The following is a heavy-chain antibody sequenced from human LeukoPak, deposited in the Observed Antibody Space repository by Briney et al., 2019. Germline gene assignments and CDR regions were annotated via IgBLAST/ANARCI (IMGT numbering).Heavy chain of an antibody. J-gene: IGHJ1*01. CDR1: GYTFTSYG. CDR3: ATDNDYFRGYEH. CDR2: FDPEDGET. V-gene: IGHV1-24*01. D-gene: IGHD5-12*01. Sequence: ASVKVSCKASGYTFTSYGISWVRQAPGKGLEWMGGFDPEDGETIYAQKFQGRVTMTEDTSTDTAYMELSSLRSEDTAVYYCATDNDYFRGYEHWGQGTLVTVSS.